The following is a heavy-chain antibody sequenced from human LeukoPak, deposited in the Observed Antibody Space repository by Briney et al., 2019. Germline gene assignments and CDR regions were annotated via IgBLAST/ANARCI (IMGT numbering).Heavy chain of an antibody. V-gene: IGHV3-23*01. D-gene: IGHD6-19*01. Sequence: GGALRLACGASGFTFSSDAMSWVRQAPGKGVGWVSAISGSGGSTYYADSVKGRFTVSGDKSKNTLYLQVNSRRAEDTSVYYSPTATAPLAVAATDFHYWGQRTLVTVSS. CDR1: GFTFSSDA. CDR3: PTATAPLAVAATDFHY. J-gene: IGHJ4*02. CDR2: ISGSGGST.